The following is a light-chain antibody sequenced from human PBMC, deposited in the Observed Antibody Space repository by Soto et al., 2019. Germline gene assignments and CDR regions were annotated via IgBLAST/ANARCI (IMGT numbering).Light chain of an antibody. CDR2: DVS. Sequence: QSALTQPASVSGSPGQSITISCTGTSSDVGGYKYVSWYQQHPGKAPKVMIYDVSNRPSGVSDRFSGSKSGNTASLTISGLQAEDEAHYYCSSYTGSSSLYVFGTGTKLTVL. CDR1: SSDVGGYKY. CDR3: SSYTGSSSLYV. V-gene: IGLV2-14*03. J-gene: IGLJ1*01.